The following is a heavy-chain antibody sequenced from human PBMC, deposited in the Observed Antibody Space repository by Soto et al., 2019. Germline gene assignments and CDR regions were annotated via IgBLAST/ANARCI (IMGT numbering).Heavy chain of an antibody. CDR2: IIPIFGTA. D-gene: IGHD5-18*01. Sequence: SVKVSCKASGGTFSSYAISWVRQAPGQGLEWMGGIIPIFGTANYAQKFQGRVTITADESTSTAYMGLSSLRSEDTAVYYCARGGYSYGKHYYYGMDVWGQGTTVTVSS. CDR3: ARGGYSYGKHYYYGMDV. V-gene: IGHV1-69*13. J-gene: IGHJ6*02. CDR1: GGTFSSYA.